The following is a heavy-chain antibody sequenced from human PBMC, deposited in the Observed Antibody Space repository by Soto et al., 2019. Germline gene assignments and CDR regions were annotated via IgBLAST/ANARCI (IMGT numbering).Heavy chain of an antibody. CDR2: INHSGST. V-gene: IGHV4-34*01. Sequence: SETLSLTCAVYGGSFGGYYWSWIRQPPGKGLEWIGEINHSGSTNYNPSLKSRVTISVDTSKNQFSLKLSSVTAADTAVYYCARGVTIFGVVTRSDYWGQGTLVTVSS. D-gene: IGHD3-3*01. CDR1: GGSFGGYY. CDR3: ARGVTIFGVVTRSDY. J-gene: IGHJ4*02.